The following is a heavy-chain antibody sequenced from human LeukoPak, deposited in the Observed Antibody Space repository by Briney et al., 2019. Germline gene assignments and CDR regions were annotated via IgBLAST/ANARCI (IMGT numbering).Heavy chain of an antibody. V-gene: IGHV3-23*01. CDR2: ISGSGGGT. CDR3: AKDLDYSDYYDSSGYMDY. Sequence: GGSLRLSCAASGFTFSSYAMSWVRQAPGKGLECVSAISGSGGGTYYADSVKGRFTISRDNSKNTLYLQMNSLRAEDTAVYYCAKDLDYSDYYDSSGYMDYWGQGTLVTVSS. CDR1: GFTFSSYA. D-gene: IGHD3-22*01. J-gene: IGHJ4*02.